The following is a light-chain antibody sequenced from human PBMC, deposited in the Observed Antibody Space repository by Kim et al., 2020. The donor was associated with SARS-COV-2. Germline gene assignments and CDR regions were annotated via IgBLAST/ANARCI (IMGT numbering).Light chain of an antibody. CDR1: QSILYSPNSKNY. CDR3: HQYSSRPWP. CDR2: WAS. V-gene: IGKV4-1*01. Sequence: DIVMTQSPDSLAVSLGERATINCKSSQSILYSPNSKNYLAWYQQKPGQPPKLLIYWASTRESGVPDRFSGSGSGTDFTLTISSLQAEDVAVYYCHQYSSRPWPFGQGTKVDI. J-gene: IGKJ1*01.